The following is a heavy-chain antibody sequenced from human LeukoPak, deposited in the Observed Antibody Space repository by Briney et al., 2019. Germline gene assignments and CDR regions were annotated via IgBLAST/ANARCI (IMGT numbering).Heavy chain of an antibody. D-gene: IGHD3-10*01. Sequence: GGSLRLSCAASGFTFSSYGMSWVRQAPGKGLEWVSAISGSGGSTYYADSVKGRFTISRDNSKNTLYLQMNSLRAEDTAVYYCAKPRVGHYGSGSYYTNWFDPWGQGTLVTVSS. V-gene: IGHV3-23*01. J-gene: IGHJ5*02. CDR1: GFTFSSYG. CDR3: AKPRVGHYGSGSYYTNWFDP. CDR2: ISGSGGST.